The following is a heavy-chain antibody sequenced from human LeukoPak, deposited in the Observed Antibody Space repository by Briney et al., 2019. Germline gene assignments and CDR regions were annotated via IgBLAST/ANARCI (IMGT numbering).Heavy chain of an antibody. Sequence: GGSLRLSCAASGFTFSSYGMHWVRQAPGKGLEWVAVIWYDGSNKYYADSVKGRFTISRDNSKNTLYLQMNSLRAEDTAVYYCAKQKSGSYPLDYWGQGTLVTVSS. J-gene: IGHJ4*02. CDR2: IWYDGSNK. V-gene: IGHV3-33*06. CDR1: GFTFSSYG. CDR3: AKQKSGSYPLDY. D-gene: IGHD1-26*01.